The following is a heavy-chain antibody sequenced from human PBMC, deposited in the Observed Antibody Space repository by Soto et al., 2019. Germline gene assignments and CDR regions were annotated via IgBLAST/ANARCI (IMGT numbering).Heavy chain of an antibody. V-gene: IGHV1-3*04. CDR1: GYTFTSYA. J-gene: IGHJ4*02. D-gene: IGHD6-13*01. CDR3: ARDRCTLDSSTGYFDY. CDR2: INTGNGNT. Sequence: ASVKVSCKASGYTFTSYAIHWVRQAPGQRLEWMGWINTGNGNTKYSQKFQGRVTITRDTSASTAYMELSSLRSEDTAVYYCARDRCTLDSSTGYFDYWGQGTLVTVSS.